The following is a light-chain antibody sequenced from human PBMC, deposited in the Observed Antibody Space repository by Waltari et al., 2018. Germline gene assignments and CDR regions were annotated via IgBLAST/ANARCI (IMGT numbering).Light chain of an antibody. J-gene: IGKJ2*01. V-gene: IGKV3-11*01. CDR1: QSVSSN. CDR3: LQRSDWPPGYT. CDR2: DAS. Sequence: ELVLTQSPATLSLSPGERATLPCRASQSVSSNVAWYQQKPGQAPRLLIYDASNRASGIPARFSGRGSGTDFTLTITSLEPEDFAVYYCLQRSDWPPGYTFGQGTKLEIK.